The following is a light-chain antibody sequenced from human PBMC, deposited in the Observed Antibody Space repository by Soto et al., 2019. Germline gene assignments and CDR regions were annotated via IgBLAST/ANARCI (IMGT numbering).Light chain of an antibody. J-gene: IGKJ4*01. Sequence: IVLTQSPGTLSLSPGERATLSCRASQSVSSSYLVWYQQRPGQPPRLLIYGTSNRAAGIPDRFSGSGSGTDFTLTIYRLEPEDSAVYYCQQYGTSALTFGGGIKV. CDR2: GTS. CDR3: QQYGTSALT. V-gene: IGKV3-20*01. CDR1: QSVSSSY.